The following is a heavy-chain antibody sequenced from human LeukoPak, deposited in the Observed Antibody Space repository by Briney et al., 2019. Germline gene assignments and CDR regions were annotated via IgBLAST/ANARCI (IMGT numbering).Heavy chain of an antibody. CDR2: INPNSGGT. Sequence: GASVKVSCKASGYTFTGYYMHWVRQAPGQGLEWMGWINPNSGGTNYAQKFQGRVTMTRDTSISTAYMELSRLRSDDTAVYYCARSLVRLEQGFDYWGQGTLVTVSS. J-gene: IGHJ4*02. D-gene: IGHD1/OR15-1a*01. CDR1: GYTFTGYY. V-gene: IGHV1-2*02. CDR3: ARSLVRLEQGFDY.